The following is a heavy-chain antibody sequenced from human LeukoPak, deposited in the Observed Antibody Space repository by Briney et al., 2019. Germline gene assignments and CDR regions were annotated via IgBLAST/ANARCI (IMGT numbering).Heavy chain of an antibody. CDR3: AKRPEYSSTWYYFDY. Sequence: GGSLRLSCAASGFTFDDYEMSWVRQAPGKGLEWVAGINWNGGRKGYADSVKGRFTISRDNSKNTLYLQMNSLRAEDTALYYCAKRPEYSSTWYYFDYWGQGTLVTVSS. CDR1: GFTFDDYE. V-gene: IGHV3-20*04. D-gene: IGHD6-13*01. J-gene: IGHJ4*02. CDR2: INWNGGRK.